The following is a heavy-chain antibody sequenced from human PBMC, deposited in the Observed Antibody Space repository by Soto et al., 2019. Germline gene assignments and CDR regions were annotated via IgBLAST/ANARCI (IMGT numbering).Heavy chain of an antibody. D-gene: IGHD2-8*02. CDR3: AAGYSTGLDAFAL. CDR1: GYNFANYW. J-gene: IGHJ3*01. CDR2: IFPGDSDT. V-gene: IGHV5-51*01. Sequence: EVQLVQSGAEAKKPGASLKISCKGSGYNFANYWIGWVRQVPGKGLEWMGMIFPGDSDTKNSPSLQGQITMSVDKSNSSAYLQWRSLNASDTAMYYCAAGYSTGLDAFALWGQGTLVTVSS.